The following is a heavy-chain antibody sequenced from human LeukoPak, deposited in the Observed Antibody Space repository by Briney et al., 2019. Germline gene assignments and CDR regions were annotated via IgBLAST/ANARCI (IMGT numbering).Heavy chain of an antibody. CDR3: ARGGSYYGY. CDR1: GFTFSHYW. V-gene: IGHV3-7*05. D-gene: IGHD3-10*01. J-gene: IGHJ4*02. Sequence: PGGSLRLSCAASGFTFSHYWMSWVRQAPGKGLEWVANIQQDGSEIYYVDSVKGRFTISRDNAKNSLYLQMNGLRAEDTAVYYCARGGSYYGYWGQGTLVTVSS. CDR2: IQQDGSEI.